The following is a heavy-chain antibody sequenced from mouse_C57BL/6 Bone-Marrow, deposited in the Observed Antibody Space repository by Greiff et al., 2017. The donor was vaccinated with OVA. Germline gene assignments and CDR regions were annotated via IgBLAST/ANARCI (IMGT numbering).Heavy chain of an antibody. CDR1: GYTFTSYG. J-gene: IGHJ4*01. CDR3: ARWGAYLYAMDY. D-gene: IGHD5-5*01. V-gene: IGHV1-81*01. Sequence: QVQLQQSGAELARPGASVKLSCKASGYTFTSYGISWVKQRTGQGLEWIGEIYPRSGNTYYNEKFKGKATLTADKSSSTAYMELRSLTSEDSAVYFSARWGAYLYAMDYWGQGTSVTVSS. CDR2: IYPRSGNT.